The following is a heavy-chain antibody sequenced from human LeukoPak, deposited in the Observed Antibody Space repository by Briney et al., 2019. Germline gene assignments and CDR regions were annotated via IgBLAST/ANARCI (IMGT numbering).Heavy chain of an antibody. CDR3: ARDKGDSSGWHGDY. D-gene: IGHD6-19*01. J-gene: IGHJ4*02. Sequence: GGSLRLSCAASGFTVSSDYMRRVRQAPGKGLEWVSVIYSGGSTYYADSVKGRFTISRDNSKNTLYLQMISLRAEDTAVYYCARDKGDSSGWHGDYWGQGTLVTVSS. V-gene: IGHV3-53*01. CDR1: GFTVSSDY. CDR2: IYSGGST.